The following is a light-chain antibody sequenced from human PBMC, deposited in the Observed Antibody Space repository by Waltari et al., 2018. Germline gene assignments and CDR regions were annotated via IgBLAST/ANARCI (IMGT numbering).Light chain of an antibody. V-gene: IGLV1-44*01. CDR2: SND. Sequence: QSVLTQPPSASGTPGPRVAISCSGSSSNIGRNTVNWYQQFPVTAPKPLIYSNDQRPPGVPDRFSGSRSGTSASLAISGLQSEDEADYYCAAWDDRLNGYVFGSGTKVTVL. J-gene: IGLJ1*01. CDR3: AAWDDRLNGYV. CDR1: SSNIGRNT.